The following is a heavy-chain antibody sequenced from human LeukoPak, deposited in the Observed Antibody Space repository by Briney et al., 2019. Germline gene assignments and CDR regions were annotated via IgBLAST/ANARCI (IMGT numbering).Heavy chain of an antibody. D-gene: IGHD3-10*01. V-gene: IGHV4-30-2*01. J-gene: IGHJ4*02. CDR2: VYHSGST. CDR3: ARLVRGVIDY. CDR1: GGSISSGGYS. Sequence: PSETLSLTCAVSGGSISSGGYSWSWIRQPPGKGLEWIGYVYHSGSTNYSPSLKSRVTISVDTSKNQFSLKLSSVTAADTAVYYCARLVRGVIDYWGQGTLVTVSS.